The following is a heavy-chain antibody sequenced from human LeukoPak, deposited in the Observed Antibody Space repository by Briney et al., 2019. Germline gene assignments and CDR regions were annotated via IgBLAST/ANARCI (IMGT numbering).Heavy chain of an antibody. Sequence: PGGSLRLSCAASGFTFSSYWMSWVCRAPGKGLEWVANINRDGSEKYYVDSVKGRFTISRDNAKNSLYLQMDSLRAEDTAVYYCARDVVGASHYWGQGTLVTVSS. V-gene: IGHV3-7*01. CDR3: ARDVVGASHY. CDR2: INRDGSEK. D-gene: IGHD1-26*01. CDR1: GFTFSSYW. J-gene: IGHJ4*02.